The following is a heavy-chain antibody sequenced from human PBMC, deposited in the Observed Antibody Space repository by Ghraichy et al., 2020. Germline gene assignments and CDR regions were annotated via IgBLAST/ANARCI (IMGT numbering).Heavy chain of an antibody. V-gene: IGHV3-53*01. CDR2: IYSGGST. Sequence: GETLNISCAASGFTVSSNYMSWVRQAPGKGLEWVSVIYSGGSTYYADSVKGRFTISRDNSKNTLYLQMNSLRAEDTAVYYCASGLRARGAFDIWGQGTMVTVSS. CDR1: GFTVSSNY. D-gene: IGHD4-17*01. J-gene: IGHJ3*02. CDR3: ASGLRARGAFDI.